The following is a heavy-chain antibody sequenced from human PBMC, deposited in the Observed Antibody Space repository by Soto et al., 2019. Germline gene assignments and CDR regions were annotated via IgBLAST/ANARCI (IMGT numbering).Heavy chain of an antibody. J-gene: IGHJ4*02. D-gene: IGHD3-22*01. CDR3: VREGDYDSSGYYALDY. CDR2: IYYSGNT. CDR1: GGSISSYY. Sequence: SETLSLTCTVSGGSISSYYWSWIRQPPGKGLEWIGYIYYSGNTNYNPSLKSRVTVSVDTSKNQFSLKLSSVTAADTAVYYCVREGDYDSSGYYALDYWGQGTLVIVFS. V-gene: IGHV4-59*01.